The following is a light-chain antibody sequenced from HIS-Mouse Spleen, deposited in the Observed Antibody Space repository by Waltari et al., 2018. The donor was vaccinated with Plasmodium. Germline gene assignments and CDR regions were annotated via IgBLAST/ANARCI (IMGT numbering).Light chain of an antibody. J-gene: IGLJ2*01. V-gene: IGLV2-8*01. Sequence: QSALTQPPSASGSPGQSVTISCTGTSSPVGGYNYVPWYQQHPGKAPKLMIYEVSKRPSGVPDRFSGSKSGNTASLTVSGLQAEDEADYYCSSYAGSNNLVFGGGTKLTVL. CDR2: EVS. CDR1: SSPVGGYNY. CDR3: SSYAGSNNLV.